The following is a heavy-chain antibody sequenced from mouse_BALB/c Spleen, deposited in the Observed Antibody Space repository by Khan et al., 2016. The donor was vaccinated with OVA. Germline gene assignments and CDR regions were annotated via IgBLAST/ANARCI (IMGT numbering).Heavy chain of an antibody. J-gene: IGHJ3*01. V-gene: IGHV5-6*01. CDR2: VSTGGSYT. Sequence: VQLKESGGDLVTPGGSLKLSCAASGFTFSTYGMSWVRQTPDRRLEWVATVSTGGSYTYYQDSVKGRFTISRDNAKNTLYLQMNSLKSEDTAMFYCTRLAYYYDSEGFAYWGQGTLVTVSA. D-gene: IGHD1-1*01. CDR3: TRLAYYYDSEGFAY. CDR1: GFTFSTYG.